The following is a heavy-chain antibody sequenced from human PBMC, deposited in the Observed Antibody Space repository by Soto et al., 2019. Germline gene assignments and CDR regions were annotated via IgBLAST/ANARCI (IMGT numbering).Heavy chain of an antibody. CDR1: GFTFSNFW. V-gene: IGHV3-74*01. CDR2: INSDEITT. CDR3: ARDHGYNYGSALDC. D-gene: IGHD5-18*01. J-gene: IGHJ4*02. Sequence: GGSLRLSCAASGFTFSNFWMHWVRQAPGKGLVWVSRINSDEITTDYADSVKGRFTVSRDNAKNTLYLQINSLRAEDTAVYFCARDHGYNYGSALDCWGQGTLVTVSS.